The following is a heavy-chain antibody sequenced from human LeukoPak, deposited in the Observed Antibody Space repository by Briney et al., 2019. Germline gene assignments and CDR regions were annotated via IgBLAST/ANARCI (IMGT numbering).Heavy chain of an antibody. V-gene: IGHV1-2*02. D-gene: IGHD6-6*01. CDR1: GYTFTGYY. CDR3: ARAIDSASRIAARDRGNWFDP. CDR2: INPNSGGT. Sequence: GASVKVSCKASGYTFTGYYMHWVRQAPGQGLEWMGWINPNSGGTNYAQKFQGRVTMTRDTSTSTVYMELSSLRSEDTAVYYCARAIDSASRIAARDRGNWFDPWGQGTLVTVSS. J-gene: IGHJ5*02.